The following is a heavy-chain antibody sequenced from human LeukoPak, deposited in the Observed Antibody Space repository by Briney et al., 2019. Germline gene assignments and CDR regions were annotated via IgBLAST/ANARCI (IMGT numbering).Heavy chain of an antibody. CDR1: GSIFTSYW. D-gene: IGHD4-17*01. Sequence: GEALQISRQGSGSIFTSYWIGWVRQLPGKGLEWMGIIYPGDSDTRYSPSFQGQVTISDDKSISTAYLQWSSLKDSDTAMYYCARHLMTTVTIDYWGQGTLVTVSS. V-gene: IGHV5-51*01. J-gene: IGHJ4*02. CDR3: ARHLMTTVTIDY. CDR2: IYPGDSDT.